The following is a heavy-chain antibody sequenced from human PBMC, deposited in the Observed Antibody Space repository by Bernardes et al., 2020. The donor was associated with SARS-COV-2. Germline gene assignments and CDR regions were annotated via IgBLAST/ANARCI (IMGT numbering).Heavy chain of an antibody. CDR2: FDPEYGET. J-gene: IGHJ6*02. D-gene: IGHD3-10*01. CDR1: GYSLSILQ. V-gene: IGHV1-24*01. Sequence: ASVKVSCKVSGYSLSILQMFWVRQAPGKGLEWLGIFDPEYGETKYAQRFEGRVTMTEDTSTDTAYMELTSLRFEDTAVYYCALEGGSSGVIHYAMDVWGQGTTVTVSS. CDR3: ALEGGSSGVIHYAMDV.